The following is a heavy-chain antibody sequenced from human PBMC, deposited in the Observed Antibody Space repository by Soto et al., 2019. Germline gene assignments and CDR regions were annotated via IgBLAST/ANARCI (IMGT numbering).Heavy chain of an antibody. Sequence: VGSLRLSCASSGFTFSTYGMHWVRQAPGKGLEWVAVISYDGSNKYYAESVKGRFTISRDNSKNTLYLQMNSLRAEDTAVYYCAKAVGYCSSTSCRDYYYYYGMDVWGQGTTVTVSS. J-gene: IGHJ6*02. CDR1: GFTFSTYG. D-gene: IGHD2-2*01. V-gene: IGHV3-30*18. CDR2: ISYDGSNK. CDR3: AKAVGYCSSTSCRDYYYYYGMDV.